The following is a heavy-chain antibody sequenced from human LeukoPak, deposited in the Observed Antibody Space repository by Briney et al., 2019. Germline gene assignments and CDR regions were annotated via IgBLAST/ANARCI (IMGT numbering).Heavy chain of an antibody. Sequence: GGSLRLSCTASGFTFGDYAMSWVRQAPGKGLEWVGFIRSKAYGGTTEYAASVKGRFTISRDDSKSIAYLQMNSLKTEDTAVYYCTRGDLYYDFWGGYYRPYYFDYWGQGTLVTVSS. D-gene: IGHD3-3*01. CDR3: TRGDLYYDFWGGYYRPYYFDY. CDR1: GFTFGDYA. V-gene: IGHV3-49*04. CDR2: IRSKAYGGTT. J-gene: IGHJ4*02.